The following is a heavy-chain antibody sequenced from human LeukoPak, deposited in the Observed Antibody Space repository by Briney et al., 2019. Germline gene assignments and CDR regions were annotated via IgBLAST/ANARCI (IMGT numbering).Heavy chain of an antibody. Sequence: GMSLRLSCAASGVTLSPYGMHWVRQAPGKGLEWVAVISYEGGTQHYADSVKGRFIISRDNPRNALYLQMNILRTEDTAVYYCAKEGTPQVSTWYDLWGQGTQVIVSS. D-gene: IGHD3-10*01. V-gene: IGHV3-30*18. J-gene: IGHJ5*02. CDR1: GVTLSPYG. CDR2: ISYEGGTQ. CDR3: AKEGTPQVSTWYDL.